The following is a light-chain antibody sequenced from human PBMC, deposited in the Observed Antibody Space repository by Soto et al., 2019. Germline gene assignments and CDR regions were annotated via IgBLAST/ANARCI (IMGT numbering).Light chain of an antibody. Sequence: QAVVTQEPSVTVSPGGTVTLTCGSSTGAVTSGHFPYWFQQKPGQAPRTLIYEASNKYSWTPARFSGSLLGGKAALTLSGAQPEDEADYYCLLSYNDDRVFGGGTKLIVL. CDR1: TGAVTSGHF. CDR3: LLSYNDDRV. CDR2: EAS. J-gene: IGLJ2*01. V-gene: IGLV7-46*01.